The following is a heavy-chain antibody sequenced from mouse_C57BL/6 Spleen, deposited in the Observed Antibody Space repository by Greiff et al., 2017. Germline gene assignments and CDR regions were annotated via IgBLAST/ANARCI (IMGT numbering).Heavy chain of an antibody. J-gene: IGHJ4*01. CDR3: ASQGLRSYAMDY. V-gene: IGHV2-6*03. Sequence: VKVEESGPGLVAPSQSLSITCTVSGFSLTSYGVHWVRQPPGKGLEWLVVIWSDGSTTYNSALKSRLSISKDNSKSQVFLKMNSLQTDDTAMYYCASQGLRSYAMDYWGQGTSVTVSS. CDR2: IWSDGST. D-gene: IGHD1-1*01. CDR1: GFSLTSYG.